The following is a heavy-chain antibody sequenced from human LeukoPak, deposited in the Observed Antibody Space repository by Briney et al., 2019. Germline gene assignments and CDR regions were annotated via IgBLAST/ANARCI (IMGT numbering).Heavy chain of an antibody. CDR3: AREWFGSDSPNYYYYYGMDV. CDR1: GGSISSSSYY. CDR2: IYYSGST. V-gene: IGHV4-39*07. J-gene: IGHJ6*02. Sequence: PSETLSLTCTVSGGSISSSSYYWGWIRQPPGKGLEWIGSIYYSGSTYYNPSLKSRVTISVDTSKNQFSLKLSSVTAADTAVYYCAREWFGSDSPNYYYYYGMDVWGQGTTVTVSS. D-gene: IGHD3-10*01.